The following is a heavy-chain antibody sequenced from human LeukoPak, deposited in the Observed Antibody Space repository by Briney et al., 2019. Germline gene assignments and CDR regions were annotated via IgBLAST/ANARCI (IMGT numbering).Heavy chain of an antibody. J-gene: IGHJ4*02. CDR1: GGSISSYY. CDR2: IYYSGST. CDR3: ARRDVYFDY. Sequence: PSETLSLTCTVSGGSISSYYWSWIRQPPGKGLGWIGYIYYSGSTNYNPSLKSRVTISVDTSKNQFSLKLSFVAAADTAVYYCARRDVYFDYWGQGTLVTVSS. V-gene: IGHV4-59*08.